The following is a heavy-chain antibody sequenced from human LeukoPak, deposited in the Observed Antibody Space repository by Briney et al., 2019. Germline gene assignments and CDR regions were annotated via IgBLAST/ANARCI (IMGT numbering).Heavy chain of an antibody. J-gene: IGHJ6*03. CDR3: ARVLPTQVGYYYYYYMDV. D-gene: IGHD1-26*01. CDR1: GGTFSSYA. Sequence: SVKVSCKASGGTFSSYAISWVRQAPGQGLEWMGGIIPIFGTANYAQKFQGRVTITADKSTSTAYMELSSLRSEDTAVYYCARVLPTQVGYYYYYYMDVWGKGTTVTVSS. V-gene: IGHV1-69*06. CDR2: IIPIFGTA.